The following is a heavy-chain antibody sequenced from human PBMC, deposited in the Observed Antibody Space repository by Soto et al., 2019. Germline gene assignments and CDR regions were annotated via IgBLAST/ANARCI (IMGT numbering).Heavy chain of an antibody. J-gene: IGHJ6*01. Sequence: PWGSLLLSCASYVFTFSSYAMSWVRQAPGKGLDWVSAISGSGGSTYYADSVKGRFTISRDNSKNTLYLQMNSLRAEDTAVYYCAKDDYGEGYYYYGMDVWGQGTTVTVSS. CDR3: AKDDYGEGYYYYGMDV. V-gene: IGHV3-23*01. CDR2: ISGSGGST. CDR1: VFTFSSYA. D-gene: IGHD4-17*01.